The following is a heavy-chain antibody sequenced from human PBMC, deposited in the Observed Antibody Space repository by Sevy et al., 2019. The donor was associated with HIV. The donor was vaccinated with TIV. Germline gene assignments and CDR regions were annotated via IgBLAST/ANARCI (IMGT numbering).Heavy chain of an antibody. J-gene: IGHJ6*02. CDR3: ARGRSRFQIPGFYGMDV. CDR2: INDSGST. D-gene: IGHD2-2*01. CDR1: GGSFSTNH. V-gene: IGHV4-34*01. Sequence: SETLSLTCAVYGGSFSTNHWSWVRQSPGKGLQYIGEINDSGSTYYNPSFKSRVIMSVDTSRNQFSLNLGFVTAADTAVYFCARGRSRFQIPGFYGMDVWGQGTTVTVSS.